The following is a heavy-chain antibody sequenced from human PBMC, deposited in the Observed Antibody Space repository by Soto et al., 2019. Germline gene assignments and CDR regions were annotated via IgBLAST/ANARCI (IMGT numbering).Heavy chain of an antibody. D-gene: IGHD3-16*01. CDR2: IKHGGIT. J-gene: IGHJ4*02. V-gene: IGHV4-34*01. CDR3: ARGRGEVDY. Sequence: SATRSLTCAVSGGSFSDYYWNWIRPPPGKGLEWIGEIKHGGITNYNPSLKTRVTMSLDTSKNQVSLKLTSVTAADTAVYYCARGRGEVDYWGQGTQVTAPQ. CDR1: GGSFSDYY.